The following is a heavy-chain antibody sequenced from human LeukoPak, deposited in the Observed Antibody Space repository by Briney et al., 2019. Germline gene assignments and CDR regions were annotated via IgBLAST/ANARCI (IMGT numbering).Heavy chain of an antibody. CDR2: ISAYNGNT. D-gene: IGHD3-22*01. CDR1: GYTFTSYG. V-gene: IGHV1-18*01. J-gene: IGHJ6*03. Sequence: GASVKVSCKASGYTFTSYGISWVRQAPGQGLEWMGWISAYNGNTNYAQKLQGRVTMTTDTSTSTAYMELRSLRSDDTAVYYCARVAYYDSSGYYKSYYYYYYMDVWGKGTTVAVSS. CDR3: ARVAYYDSSGYYKSYYYYYYMDV.